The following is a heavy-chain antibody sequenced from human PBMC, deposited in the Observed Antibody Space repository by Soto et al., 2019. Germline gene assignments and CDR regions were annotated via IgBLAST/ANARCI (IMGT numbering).Heavy chain of an antibody. CDR3: AVKRGYCSRTNCSSDH. D-gene: IGHD2-2*01. CDR1: GYSFTNYW. CDR2: IYPGDSDT. J-gene: IGHJ4*02. V-gene: IGHV5-51*01. Sequence: EVQLVQSGAEVKKPGESLKISCKASGYSFTNYWIGWVRQMPGKGLEWMGIIYPGDSDTRYSLCLQGKVTISADKSISPAYLQWGSMKASDTAMYYCAVKRGYCSRTNCSSDHWGQGTLVTVSS.